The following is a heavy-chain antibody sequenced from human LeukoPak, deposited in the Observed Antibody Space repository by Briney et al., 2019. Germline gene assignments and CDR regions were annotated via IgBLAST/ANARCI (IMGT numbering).Heavy chain of an antibody. CDR2: INPNSGGT. Sequence: GASVKVSCKASGYTFTGYYMHWVRQAPGQGLEWMGRINPNSGGTNYAQKFQGRVTMTRDTSSSTAYMELSRLRSDDTAVYYCARDLRRSPYSGSYTKEREQESLFDYWGQGTLVTVSS. V-gene: IGHV1-2*06. CDR3: ARDLRRSPYSGSYTKEREQESLFDY. J-gene: IGHJ4*02. D-gene: IGHD1-26*01. CDR1: GYTFTGYY.